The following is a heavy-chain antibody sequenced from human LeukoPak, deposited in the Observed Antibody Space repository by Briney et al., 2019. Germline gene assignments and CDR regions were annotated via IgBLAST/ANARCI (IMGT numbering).Heavy chain of an antibody. Sequence: ASVTVSCTASGYSFSTYDINWVRQAPGQGLEGMGWMNPKSGNTGYAQNFQGRVTMTRNTSISTAYMEVSGLRSDDTAVYYCARGREWLVAFDSWGQGALVTVSS. D-gene: IGHD6-19*01. J-gene: IGHJ4*02. CDR3: ARGREWLVAFDS. CDR1: GYSFSTYD. CDR2: MNPKSGNT. V-gene: IGHV1-8*01.